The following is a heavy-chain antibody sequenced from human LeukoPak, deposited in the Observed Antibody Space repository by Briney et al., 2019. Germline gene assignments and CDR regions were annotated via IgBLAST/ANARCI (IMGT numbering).Heavy chain of an antibody. J-gene: IGHJ4*02. D-gene: IGHD1-26*01. CDR1: GGSISSYY. CDR2: IYSSGST. CDR3: ARVVGDGYSDY. V-gene: IGHV4-59*01. Sequence: PSETLSLTCTVSGGSISSYYWSWIRQPPGKGLEFIGYIYSSGSTNYNPSLKSRVTISVDTSKNQFSLKLNSVTAADTAVYYCARVVGDGYSDYWGQGTLVTVSS.